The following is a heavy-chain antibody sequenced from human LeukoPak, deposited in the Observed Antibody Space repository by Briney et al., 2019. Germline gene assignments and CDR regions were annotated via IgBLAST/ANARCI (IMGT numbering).Heavy chain of an antibody. CDR3: ARYVHESNWFDP. CDR1: GFTFSSYA. Sequence: GGSLRLSCAASGFTFSSYAMHWVRQAPGKGLKWVAVISYDGSNKYYADSVKGRFTISRDNSKNTLYLQMNSLRAEDTAVYYCARYVHESNWFDPWGQGTLVTVSS. CDR2: ISYDGSNK. D-gene: IGHD3-16*01. J-gene: IGHJ5*02. V-gene: IGHV3-30-3*01.